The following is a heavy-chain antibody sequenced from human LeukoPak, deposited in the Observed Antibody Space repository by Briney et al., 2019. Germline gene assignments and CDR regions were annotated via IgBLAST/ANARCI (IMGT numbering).Heavy chain of an antibody. D-gene: IGHD4-17*01. V-gene: IGHV1-2*02. CDR1: GYTFTGYY. CDR2: INPNSGGT. Sequence: GASAKVSCKASGYTFTGYYMHWVRQAPGQGLEWMGWINPNSGGTNYAQKFQGRVTMTRDTSISTAYMELSRLRSDDTAVYYCARDSYGDYARAFDIWGQGTMVTVSS. CDR3: ARDSYGDYARAFDI. J-gene: IGHJ3*02.